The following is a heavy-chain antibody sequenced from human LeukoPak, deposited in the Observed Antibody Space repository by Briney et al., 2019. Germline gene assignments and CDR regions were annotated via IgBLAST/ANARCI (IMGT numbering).Heavy chain of an antibody. D-gene: IGHD6-19*01. V-gene: IGHV4-4*07. Sequence: SETLSLTCTVSGGSISSYHWNWIRQPAGKVLEWIGRIYSSGSTNYNPSLKSRVTISVDRSKNQFSLKLSSVTAADTAVYYCARDVVSGSFDYWGRGTLVTVSS. J-gene: IGHJ4*02. CDR2: IYSSGST. CDR1: GGSISSYH. CDR3: ARDVVSGSFDY.